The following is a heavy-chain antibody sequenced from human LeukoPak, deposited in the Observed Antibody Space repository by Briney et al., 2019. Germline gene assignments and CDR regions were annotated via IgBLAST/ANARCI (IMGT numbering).Heavy chain of an antibody. V-gene: IGHV5-51*01. D-gene: IGHD3-10*01. CDR3: ARRGVTSSPLDY. CDR2: VYPGDSDV. J-gene: IGHJ4*02. Sequence: PGESLEISCQGSGYSFTRYWIGWVRQMPGKGLEWMGAVYPGDSDVRYGPSFQGQVTISVDTSINTAYLQWSSLKASDTAIYYCARRGVTSSPLDYWGQGTLVTVSS. CDR1: GYSFTRYW.